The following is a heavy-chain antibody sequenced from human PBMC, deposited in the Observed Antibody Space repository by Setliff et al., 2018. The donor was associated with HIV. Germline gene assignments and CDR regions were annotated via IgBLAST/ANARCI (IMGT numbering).Heavy chain of an antibody. CDR1: GYTFTGYY. V-gene: IGHV1-2*04. J-gene: IGHJ4*02. CDR2: INPNSGDT. Sequence: GASVKVSCKASGYTFTGYYMHWVRQAPGQGLEWMGWINPNSGDTNYAQKFQGWVTMTRDTSISTAYTELSRLRSDDTAVYYCAREGRMTKRFDYWGQGTLVTVSS. CDR3: AREGRMTKRFDY. D-gene: IGHD4-17*01.